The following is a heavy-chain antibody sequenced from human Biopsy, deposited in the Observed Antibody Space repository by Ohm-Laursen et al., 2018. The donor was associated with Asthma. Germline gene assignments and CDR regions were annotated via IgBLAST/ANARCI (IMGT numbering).Heavy chain of an antibody. D-gene: IGHD3-9*01. CDR3: AKEDYDILTGYVPRGCML. CDR1: GFTFNDYA. Sequence: SSLRLSCAASGFTFNDYAMHWVRQAPGKGLEWVSGISWNSDSLGYADSVRGRFTISRDNAKESLYLQMNSLRAEDTALYYCAKEDYDILTGYVPRGCMLWGQGTLVTVSS. CDR2: ISWNSDSL. V-gene: IGHV3-9*01. J-gene: IGHJ4*02.